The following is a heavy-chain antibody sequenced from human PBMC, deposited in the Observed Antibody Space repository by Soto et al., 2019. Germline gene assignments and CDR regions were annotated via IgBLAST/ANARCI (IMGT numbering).Heavy chain of an antibody. CDR1: GYSFTSYW. V-gene: IGHV5-51*01. CDR3: ASSIAARSYYYHGMDV. J-gene: IGHJ6*02. D-gene: IGHD6-6*01. Sequence: GDSLKISCKGSGYSFTSYWIGWVRQMPGKGLEWMGIIYPGDSDTRYSPSFQGQVTISADKSISTAYLQWSSLKASDTAMYYCASSIAARSYYYHGMDVWGQGTPVTVS. CDR2: IYPGDSDT.